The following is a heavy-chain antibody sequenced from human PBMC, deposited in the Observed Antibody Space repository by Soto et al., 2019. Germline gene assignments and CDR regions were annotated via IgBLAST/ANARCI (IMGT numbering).Heavy chain of an antibody. V-gene: IGHV1-18*01. CDR2: ISGYSGIT. D-gene: IGHD6-13*01. CDR1: GYTFTSYD. Sequence: GASVKVSCKASGYTFTSYDINWVRQAPGQGLEWMGCISGYSGITNYAPRLQDRVTMTTDTSTSTAYMELRSLRSDDTAIFYCARDDASSSRTRAFDRWGQGTMVTVSS. J-gene: IGHJ3*01. CDR3: ARDDASSSRTRAFDR.